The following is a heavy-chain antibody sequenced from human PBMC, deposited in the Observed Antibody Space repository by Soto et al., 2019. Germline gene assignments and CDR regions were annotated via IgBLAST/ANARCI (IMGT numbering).Heavy chain of an antibody. D-gene: IGHD6-13*01. CDR3: VRASAAATSWFVH. V-gene: IGHV1-2*02. CDR2: INARSGGT. J-gene: IGHJ5*02. CDR1: GYSFPGYY. Sequence: QVQLVQSGAEVKEPGASVRVSCRASGYSFPGYYIHWVRQAPGHGLEWMGWINARSGGTNNAQKFQGKVSMNRNTATVTVYMELTGVTPDDTAIYYCVRASAAATSWFVHWGQGTLVTISS.